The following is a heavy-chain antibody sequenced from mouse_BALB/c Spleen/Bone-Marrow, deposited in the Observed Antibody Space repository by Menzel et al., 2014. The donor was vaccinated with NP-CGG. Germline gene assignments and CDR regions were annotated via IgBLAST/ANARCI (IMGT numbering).Heavy chain of an antibody. V-gene: IGHV5-6-4*01. CDR2: ISSGGSYT. D-gene: IGHD2-1*01. CDR1: GFTFSSYT. Sequence: LQQSGGGLVKPGGSLKLSCAASGFTFSSYTMSWVRQTPEKRLEWVATISSGGSYTYYPDSVKGRFTISRVNAKNTLYLQMSSLKSEDTAMYYCTRDGKGNYDYAMDYWGQGTSVTVSS. CDR3: TRDGKGNYDYAMDY. J-gene: IGHJ4*01.